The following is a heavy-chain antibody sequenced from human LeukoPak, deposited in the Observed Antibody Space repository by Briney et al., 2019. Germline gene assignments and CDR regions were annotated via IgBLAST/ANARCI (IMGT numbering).Heavy chain of an antibody. CDR1: GFTFSSYS. CDR2: ISSRSSYI. J-gene: IGHJ4*02. V-gene: IGHV3-21*01. D-gene: IGHD3-22*01. Sequence: GGSLRLSCAASGFTFSSYSMNWVRQAPGKGLDWVSSISSRSSYIYYADSVKGRFTISRDNAKNSMYLQMNNLRAEDTAVYYCASLVVMRDIDYWGQGTLVTVSS. CDR3: ASLVVMRDIDY.